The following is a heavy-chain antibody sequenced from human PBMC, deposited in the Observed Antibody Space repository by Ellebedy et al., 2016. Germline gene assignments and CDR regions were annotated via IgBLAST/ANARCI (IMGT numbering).Heavy chain of an antibody. J-gene: IGHJ4*02. CDR1: GFTFSSYG. D-gene: IGHD3-10*01. V-gene: IGHV3-33*01. Sequence: GESLKISXAASGFTFSSYGMHWVRQAPGKGLEWVAVIWYDGSNKYYADSVKGRFTISRDNPRNTLYLQMNSLRAEDTAVYYCARTSGSYYLNFDYWGQGTLVTVSS. CDR3: ARTSGSYYLNFDY. CDR2: IWYDGSNK.